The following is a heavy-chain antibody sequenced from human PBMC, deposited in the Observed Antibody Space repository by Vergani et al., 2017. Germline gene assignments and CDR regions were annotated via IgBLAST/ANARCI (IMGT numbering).Heavy chain of an antibody. Sequence: QVQLQESGPGLVKPSQTLSLTCTVSGASINNDFYYWHWIRQPAGKGLEWIGRIYVSGITDYNSSLQSRVSMSVDTSKKQFSLTLTSVTAADTAVYYCARDNKQLRPRAFDLGGQGTMGTVSS. CDR2: IYVSGIT. V-gene: IGHV4-61*02. J-gene: IGHJ3*01. CDR3: ARDNKQLRPRAFDL. CDR1: GASINNDFYY. D-gene: IGHD4-23*01.